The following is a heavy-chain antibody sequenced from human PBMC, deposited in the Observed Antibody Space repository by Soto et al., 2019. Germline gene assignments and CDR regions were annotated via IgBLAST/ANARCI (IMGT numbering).Heavy chain of an antibody. J-gene: IGHJ4*02. D-gene: IGHD5-18*01. CDR3: ARTWIQLRAFDY. CDR2: IYYSGST. CDR1: GGSVSSGSYY. Sequence: PSETLSLTCTVSGGSVSSGSYYWSWIRQPPGKGLEWIGYIYYSGSTNYNPSLKSRVTISVDTSKNQFSLKLSSVTAADTAVYYCARTWIQLRAFDYWGQGTLVTVSS. V-gene: IGHV4-61*01.